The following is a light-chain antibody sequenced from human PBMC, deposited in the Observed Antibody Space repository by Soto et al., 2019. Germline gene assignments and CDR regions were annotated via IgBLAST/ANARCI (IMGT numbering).Light chain of an antibody. V-gene: IGKV3-11*01. Sequence: EVALTQSPATLPLYAGERASLSCTASQDVGSLISWYQQKPGQPPRLLIYDASNRATGIPSRFSGSGSGTDFVLTISSLEPEDFAGYYCHQRRSWPITFGQGIRREIK. CDR2: DAS. CDR1: QDVGSL. CDR3: HQRRSWPIT. J-gene: IGKJ5*01.